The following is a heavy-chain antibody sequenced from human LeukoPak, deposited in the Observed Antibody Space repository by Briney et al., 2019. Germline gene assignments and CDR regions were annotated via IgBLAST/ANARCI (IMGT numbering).Heavy chain of an antibody. Sequence: GGSLRLSCAASGFTFSDYYMSWIRQAPGKGLEWVTVISYDENNKYYADSVKGRFTISRDNSKNTLHLQMNSLRAEDTAVYYCARDSGDYGDYVLSGYWGQGTLVTVSP. J-gene: IGHJ4*02. CDR1: GFTFSDYY. D-gene: IGHD4-17*01. CDR2: ISYDENNK. V-gene: IGHV3-30*01. CDR3: ARDSGDYGDYVLSGY.